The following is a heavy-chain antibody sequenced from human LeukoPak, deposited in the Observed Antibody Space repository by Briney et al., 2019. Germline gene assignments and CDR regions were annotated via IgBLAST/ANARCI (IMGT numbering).Heavy chain of an antibody. J-gene: IGHJ3*02. CDR1: GFAVITYY. CDR2: INTGGST. CDR3: SRESSQSHASDI. Sequence: GGSLRLSCAASGFAVITYYMSWIRQAPGKGLEWVSMINTGGSTRYADSVKGRFTISRDNSKNTVYLQMNSLRADDAALYYCSRESSQSHASDIWGQGTMVTVSS. D-gene: IGHD6-19*01. V-gene: IGHV3-53*01.